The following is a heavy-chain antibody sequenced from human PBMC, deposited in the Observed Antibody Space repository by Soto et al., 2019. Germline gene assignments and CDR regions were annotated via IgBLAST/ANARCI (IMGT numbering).Heavy chain of an antibody. CDR3: ARWRIAAAGTVAFDY. V-gene: IGHV1-69*01. CDR1: GGTFSSYA. D-gene: IGHD6-13*01. J-gene: IGHJ4*02. CDR2: IIPSFGTA. Sequence: QVQLVQSGAEVKKPGSSVKVSCKASGGTFSSYAISWVRQAPGQGLEWRGGIIPSFGTANYEQKFQGRVTITADDSTSTAYMELSSLRSEDTAVYYCARWRIAAAGTVAFDYWGQGTLVTVSS.